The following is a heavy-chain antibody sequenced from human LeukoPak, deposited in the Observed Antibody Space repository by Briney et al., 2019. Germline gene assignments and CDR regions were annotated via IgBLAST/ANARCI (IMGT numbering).Heavy chain of an antibody. V-gene: IGHV1-18*04. D-gene: IGHD2-2*01. J-gene: IGHJ4*02. CDR3: ARDPNIVVVTAAEGFDY. CDR2: ISPYKDNT. CDR1: GYTFTGYY. Sequence: ASVKVSCKASGYTFTGYYMHWVRQAPGQGLEWMGWISPYKDNTKYAQNFQGRVTMTTDTFTTTAYMELRSLDTDDTAVYYCARDPNIVVVTAAEGFDYWGQGTRVTVSS.